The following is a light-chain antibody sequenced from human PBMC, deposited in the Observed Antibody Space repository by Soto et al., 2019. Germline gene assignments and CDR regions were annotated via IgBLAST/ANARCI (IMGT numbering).Light chain of an antibody. Sequence: EVVLTQSPGTLSLSPGERATLSCRASQNVSSYVAWYQQKPGQSPRLLIYDASKRATGIPARFSGSGSGADFTLTISSLEPGDFAFYYCQQRFFGPGTKVDLK. CDR3: QQRF. CDR1: QNVSSY. J-gene: IGKJ3*01. V-gene: IGKV3-11*01. CDR2: DAS.